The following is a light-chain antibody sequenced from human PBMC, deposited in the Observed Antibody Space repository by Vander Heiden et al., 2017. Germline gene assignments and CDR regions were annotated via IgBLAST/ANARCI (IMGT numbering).Light chain of an antibody. CDR3: QQYDNLPLT. CDR1: QDISNY. V-gene: IGKV1-33*01. CDR2: DAS. J-gene: IGKJ4*01. Sequence: DIQMSTSPSSLSASVGDRVTITCQASQDISNYLNWYQQKPGKAPKLLIYDASNLETGVPSRFSGSGSGTDFTVTISSLQPEDIATYYCQQYDNLPLTFGGGTKVEIK.